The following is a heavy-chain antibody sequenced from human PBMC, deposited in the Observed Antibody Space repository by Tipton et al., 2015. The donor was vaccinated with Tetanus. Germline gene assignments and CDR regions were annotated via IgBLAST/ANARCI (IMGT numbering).Heavy chain of an antibody. J-gene: IGHJ3*02. D-gene: IGHD3-22*01. CDR1: GFTFSDYT. V-gene: IGHV3-30*04. Sequence: SLRLSCVGSGFTFSDYTMNWVRQAPGKGLEWVAVISYDGSNKYYADSVKGRFTISRDNSKNTLYLQMNSLRAEDTAVYYCARESYYDSSGYATYAFDIWGQGTMVTVSS. CDR2: ISYDGSNK. CDR3: ARESYYDSSGYATYAFDI.